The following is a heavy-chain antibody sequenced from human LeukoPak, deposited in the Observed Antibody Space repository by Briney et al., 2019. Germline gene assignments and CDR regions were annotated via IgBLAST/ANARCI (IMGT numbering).Heavy chain of an antibody. V-gene: IGHV3-48*01. CDR1: GFTFSSYS. CDR2: ISSSSRTI. Sequence: GGSLRLSCAASGFTFSSYSMNWVRQAPGKGLEWVSYISSSSRTIYYTDSVKGRFTISGDNSKNTLYLQMNSLRAEDTAVYYCARRAGAYSHPYDYWGQGTLVTVSS. J-gene: IGHJ4*02. CDR3: ARRAGAYSHPYDY. D-gene: IGHD4/OR15-4a*01.